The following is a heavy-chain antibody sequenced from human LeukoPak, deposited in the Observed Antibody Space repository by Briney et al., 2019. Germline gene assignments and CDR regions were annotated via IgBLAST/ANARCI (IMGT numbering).Heavy chain of an antibody. CDR1: GFTFRSYG. CDR2: IQNDGSNE. J-gene: IGHJ5*02. CDR3: ARDIRNYYDSGAYGWFDP. Sequence: GGSLRLSCAASGFTFRSYGMHWVRQAPGKGLEWVAYIQNDGSNEQYADSVKGRFSISRDSSKNILYLQMNSLRAEDTATYYCARDIRNYYDSGAYGWFDPWGQGTLVPVSS. D-gene: IGHD3-10*01. V-gene: IGHV3-30*02.